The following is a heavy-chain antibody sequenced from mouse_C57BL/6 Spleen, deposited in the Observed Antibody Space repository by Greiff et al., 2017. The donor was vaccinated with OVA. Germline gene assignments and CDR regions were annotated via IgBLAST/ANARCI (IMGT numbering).Heavy chain of an antibody. CDR2: IDPSDSYT. V-gene: IGHV1-69*01. Sequence: VQLQQSGAELVMPGASVKLSCKASGYTFTSYWMHWVKQRPGQGLEWIGEIDPSDSYTNYNQKFKGKSTLTVDKSSSTAYMQLSSLTSEDSAVYYCARSSDWVDYWGQGTTLTVSS. J-gene: IGHJ2*01. D-gene: IGHD2-4*01. CDR3: ARSSDWVDY. CDR1: GYTFTSYW.